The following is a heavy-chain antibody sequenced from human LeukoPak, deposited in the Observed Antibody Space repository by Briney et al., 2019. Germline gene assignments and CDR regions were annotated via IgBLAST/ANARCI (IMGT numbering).Heavy chain of an antibody. Sequence: GGSLRLSCAASGFTFSSYAMSWVRQAPGKGLEWVSAISGSGGSTYYADSVKGRFTISRDNSKNTLYLQMNSLRAEDTAVYYCARDRAALWFGEMIGAFDIWGQGTMVTVSS. CDR2: ISGSGGST. CDR1: GFTFSSYA. J-gene: IGHJ3*02. CDR3: ARDRAALWFGEMIGAFDI. D-gene: IGHD3-10*01. V-gene: IGHV3-23*01.